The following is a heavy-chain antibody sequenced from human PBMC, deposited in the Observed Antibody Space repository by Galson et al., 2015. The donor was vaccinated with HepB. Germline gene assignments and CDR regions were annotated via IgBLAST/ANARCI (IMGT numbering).Heavy chain of an antibody. CDR2: IYPGDSVT. CDR1: GYTFPTYW. J-gene: IGHJ4*02. CDR3: ARHAQKTNGWYAVNFDY. Sequence: QPGAEVEKPGESLKISCKGSGYTFPTYWIAWVRQMPGKGLEWMGIIYPGDSVTRYSPSFHGQDTISADKSITTAYLQWSSLKASDTAMYYCARHAQKTNGWYAVNFDYWGQGTLVTVSS. D-gene: IGHD6-19*01. V-gene: IGHV5-51*01.